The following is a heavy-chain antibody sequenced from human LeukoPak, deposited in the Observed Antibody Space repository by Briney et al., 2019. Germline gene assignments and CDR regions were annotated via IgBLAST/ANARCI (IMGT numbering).Heavy chain of an antibody. V-gene: IGHV4-30-4*01. CDR1: GGSISSGDYY. J-gene: IGHJ4*02. CDR3: ARSPSSYSFDY. CDR2: IYYSGST. D-gene: IGHD3-22*01. Sequence: SQTLSLTCTVSGGSISSGDYYWSWIRQPPGKGLEWIGYIYYSGSTYYNPSLESRVNISVDTSKNQFSLKPSSVTAADTAVYYCARSPSSYSFDYWGQGTLVTVSS.